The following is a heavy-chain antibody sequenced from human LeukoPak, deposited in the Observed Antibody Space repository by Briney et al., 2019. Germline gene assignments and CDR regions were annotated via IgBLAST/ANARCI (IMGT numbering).Heavy chain of an antibody. V-gene: IGHV3-30*18. CDR3: AKGRIPGWYMAVDY. D-gene: IGHD6-19*01. CDR2: ISYDGSNK. J-gene: IGHJ4*02. CDR1: GFTFSSYG. Sequence: GRSLRLSCAASGFTFSSYGMHWVRQALGKGLEWVAVISYDGSNKYYADSVKGRFTISRDNSKNTLYLQMNSLGAEDTAVYYCAKGRIPGWYMAVDYWGQGTLVTVSS.